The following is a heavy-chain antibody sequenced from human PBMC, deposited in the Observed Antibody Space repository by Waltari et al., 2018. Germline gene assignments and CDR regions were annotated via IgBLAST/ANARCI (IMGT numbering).Heavy chain of an antibody. CDR3: ARGGPGGFDY. CDR2: IHQSGST. V-gene: IGHV4-30-2*01. CDR1: GGSITSGGYS. Sequence: QLQLQESGSGLVKPSQTLSLTCTVSGGSITSGGYSWSWIRQPPGKGLEGIGYIHQSGSTSYNPSLKSRVTTSADRSKNQFSLNLNSVTAADTAVYYCARGGPGGFDYWGRGTLVTVSS. D-gene: IGHD3-16*01. J-gene: IGHJ4*02.